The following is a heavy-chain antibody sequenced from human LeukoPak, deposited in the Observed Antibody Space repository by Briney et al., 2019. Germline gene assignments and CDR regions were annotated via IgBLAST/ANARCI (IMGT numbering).Heavy chain of an antibody. CDR1: GFTVRSNY. V-gene: IGHV3-53*01. Sequence: GGSLRLSCAASGFTVRSNYMHWVRQAPGKGLEWVSVIYSGDSTYYADSVKGRFTISRDNSKNTLYLQMNSLRAEDTAVYYCAKENDSGGYYYFDYWGQGTLVTVSS. D-gene: IGHD3-22*01. J-gene: IGHJ4*02. CDR2: IYSGDST. CDR3: AKENDSGGYYYFDY.